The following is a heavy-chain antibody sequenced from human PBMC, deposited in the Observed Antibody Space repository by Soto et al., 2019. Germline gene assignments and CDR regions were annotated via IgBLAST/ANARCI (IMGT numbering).Heavy chain of an antibody. D-gene: IGHD3-22*01. J-gene: IGHJ5*02. Sequence: QVQLQESGPGLVKPSQTLSLTCTVSGGSISDGYYWSWIRQHPGKGLEWIGSISDSGSTSYNPSLKSRLTISVDTSKNQFSLNLSSVTAADTAVYYCARRDSSGYSYWLDTWGQGTLVTVSS. CDR1: GGSISDGYY. CDR2: ISDSGST. CDR3: ARRDSSGYSYWLDT. V-gene: IGHV4-31*03.